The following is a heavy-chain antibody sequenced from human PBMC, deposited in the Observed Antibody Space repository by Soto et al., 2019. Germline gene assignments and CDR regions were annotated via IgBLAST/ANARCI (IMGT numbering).Heavy chain of an antibody. CDR2: IYPSDSDT. D-gene: IGHD3-10*01. CDR3: ARLGYYHGSGSYQPLY. CDR1: GYSFISYW. V-gene: IGHV5-51*01. J-gene: IGHJ4*02. Sequence: GESLKISCKGSGYSFISYWIGWVRQMPGKGLEWMGIIYPSDSDTRYSPSFQGQVTISADKSISTAYLQWSSLKASDTAMYYCARLGYYHGSGSYQPLYWGQGTLVTVSS.